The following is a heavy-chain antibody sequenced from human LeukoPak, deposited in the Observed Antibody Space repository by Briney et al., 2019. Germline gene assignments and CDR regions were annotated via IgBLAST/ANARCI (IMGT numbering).Heavy chain of an antibody. Sequence: SQTLSLTCTVSGXAISRGDYYWSWIRQPPGKGLEWIGYIYYSGSTYYNPSLKSRVTISVDTSKKQISLKLNSVTAAGTAVYYCARDYYGSGSYWTWGQGTLVTVSS. CDR1: GXAISRGDYY. CDR2: IYYSGST. J-gene: IGHJ4*02. V-gene: IGHV4-30-4*01. CDR3: ARDYYGSGSYWT. D-gene: IGHD3-10*01.